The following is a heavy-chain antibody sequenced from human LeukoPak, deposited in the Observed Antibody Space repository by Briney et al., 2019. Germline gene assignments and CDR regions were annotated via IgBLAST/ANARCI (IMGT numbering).Heavy chain of an antibody. D-gene: IGHD2-21*01. V-gene: IGHV4-4*07. CDR1: GGSFSSYY. Sequence: TASETLSLTCTVSGGSFSSYYWSWIRQPAGKGLEWIGYIWPSGSTNYNPSLSGRVAISLDKSRNHFTLMVTAVTAADTAFYYCARKGPEHLPTYFDHWGRGILVTVSS. CDR3: ARKGPEHLPTYFDH. CDR2: IWPSGST. J-gene: IGHJ4*02.